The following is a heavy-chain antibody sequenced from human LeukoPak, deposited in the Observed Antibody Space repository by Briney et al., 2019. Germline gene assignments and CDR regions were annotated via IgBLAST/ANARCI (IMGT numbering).Heavy chain of an antibody. CDR3: ARDGDTVLTRGYYYYMDV. Sequence: GGSLRLSCAASGFTFSIYAMHWVRQAPGKGLEWVAVISSDGSDKYYADSVKGRFTISRDNSKNTLYLQMNSLRAEDTAVYYCARDGDTVLTRGYYYYMDVWGKGTTVTVSS. CDR2: ISSDGSDK. D-gene: IGHD4-23*01. CDR1: GFTFSIYA. J-gene: IGHJ6*03. V-gene: IGHV3-30*04.